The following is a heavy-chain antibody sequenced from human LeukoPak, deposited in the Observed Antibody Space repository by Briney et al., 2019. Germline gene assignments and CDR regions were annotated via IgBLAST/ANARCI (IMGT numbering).Heavy chain of an antibody. CDR2: ISGSGGST. V-gene: IGHV3-23*01. Sequence: GGSLRLSCAASGFTFSSYAMRWVRQAPGKGLEWGSAISGSGGSTYYADSVKGRFTISRDNSKNTLYLQMNSLRAEDTAVYYCAKLPVGILLLPFFDYWGQGTLVTVSS. D-gene: IGHD3-22*01. CDR3: AKLPVGILLLPFFDY. CDR1: GFTFSSYA. J-gene: IGHJ4*02.